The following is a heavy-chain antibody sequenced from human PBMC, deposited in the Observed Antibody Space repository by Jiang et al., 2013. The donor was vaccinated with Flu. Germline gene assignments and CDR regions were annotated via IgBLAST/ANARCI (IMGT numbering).Heavy chain of an antibody. CDR2: SKWYN. CDR3: AREVVVVPAASGYYYYGMDV. J-gene: IGHJ6*02. D-gene: IGHD2-2*01. V-gene: IGHV6-1*01. Sequence: SKWYNDYAVSVKSRITINPDTSKNQFSLQLNSVTPEDTAVYYCAREVVVVPAASGYYYYGMDVWGQGTTVTVSS.